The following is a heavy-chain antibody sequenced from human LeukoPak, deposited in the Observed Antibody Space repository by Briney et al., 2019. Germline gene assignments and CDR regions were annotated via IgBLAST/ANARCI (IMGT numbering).Heavy chain of an antibody. CDR1: GLTFSNYW. CDR3: ARDGFGTGSD. D-gene: IGHD3-16*01. J-gene: IGHJ4*02. V-gene: IGHV3-7*03. CDR2: IKQDGSEK. Sequence: GGSLRLSCAASGLTFSNYWMDWVRQAPGKGLEWVANIKQDGSEKNYVDSVKGRFIISRDNAKNSLYLQMNTLRADDTAVYYCARDGFGTGSDWGQGTLVTVSS.